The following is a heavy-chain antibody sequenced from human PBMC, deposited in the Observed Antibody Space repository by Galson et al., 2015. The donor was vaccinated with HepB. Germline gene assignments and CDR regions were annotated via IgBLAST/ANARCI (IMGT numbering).Heavy chain of an antibody. CDR2: IYSGGST. CDR3: ARSLAAAGHYYYYGMDV. CDR1: GFTVSSNY. Sequence: SPRLSCAASGFTVSSNYMSWVRQAPGKGLEWVSVIYSGGSTYYADSVKGRFTISRDNSKNALYLQMNSLRAEDTAVYYCARSLAAAGHYYYYGMDVWGQGTTVTVSS. D-gene: IGHD6-13*01. J-gene: IGHJ6*02. V-gene: IGHV3-53*01.